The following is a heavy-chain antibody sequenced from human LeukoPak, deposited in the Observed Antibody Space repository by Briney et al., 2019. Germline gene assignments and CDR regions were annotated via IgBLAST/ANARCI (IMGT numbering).Heavy chain of an antibody. CDR2: IYYSGST. Sequence: SETLSLTCTVSGGSISSYYWSWIPQPPGKGLEWIGYIYYSGSTNYNRSLKSRVTISVDASKKQFSLKLSSVTAADTAVYYCARHPHYYDSSGPPFDPWGQGTLVTVSS. J-gene: IGHJ5*02. CDR1: GGSISSYY. CDR3: ARHPHYYDSSGPPFDP. V-gene: IGHV4-59*08. D-gene: IGHD3-22*01.